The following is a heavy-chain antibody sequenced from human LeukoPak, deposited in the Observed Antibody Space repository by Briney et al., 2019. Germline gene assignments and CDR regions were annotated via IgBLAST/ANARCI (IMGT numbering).Heavy chain of an antibody. V-gene: IGHV3-66*01. J-gene: IGHJ6*02. Sequence: GGSLRLSCAASGFTVSSNYMSWVCQAPGKGLEWVSVIYSGGSTYYADSVKGRFTISRDNSKNTLYLQMNSLRAEDTAVYYCARESYVRSYYYYYGMDVWGQGTTVTVSS. CDR1: GFTVSSNY. D-gene: IGHD3-10*02. CDR2: IYSGGST. CDR3: ARESYVRSYYYYYGMDV.